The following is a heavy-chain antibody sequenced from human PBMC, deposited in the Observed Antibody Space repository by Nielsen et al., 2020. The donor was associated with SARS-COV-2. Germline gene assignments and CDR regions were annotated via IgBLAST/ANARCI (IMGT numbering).Heavy chain of an antibody. Sequence: GSLRLSCTVSGGSISSYYWSWIRQPPGKGLEWIGYIYYSGSTNYSPSLKSRVTISVDTSKNQFSLKLRSVTAADTAVYYCARHHPVHGEYYYYGMDVWGQGTTVTVSS. CDR2: IYYSGST. CDR3: ARHHPVHGEYYYYGMDV. J-gene: IGHJ6*02. CDR1: GGSISSYY. D-gene: IGHD1-1*01. V-gene: IGHV4-59*08.